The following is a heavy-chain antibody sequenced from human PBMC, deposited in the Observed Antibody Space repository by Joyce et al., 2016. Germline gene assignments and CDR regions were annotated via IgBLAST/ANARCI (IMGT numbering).Heavy chain of an antibody. Sequence: QVLLVQSGATVKRPGSSLRVSCKSSGGAFSNFTVNWVRQAPGQRLEWMGGIIPYFGAAKYAEHFQCRVTLTAYLSARTAYMELSSLTSADTAVYYCARGGTSSDHYFFYTLDVWGPGTTVIVSS. D-gene: IGHD1-14*01. CDR2: IIPYFGAA. J-gene: IGHJ6*02. V-gene: IGHV1-69*12. CDR1: GGAFSNFT. CDR3: ARGGTSSDHYFFYTLDV.